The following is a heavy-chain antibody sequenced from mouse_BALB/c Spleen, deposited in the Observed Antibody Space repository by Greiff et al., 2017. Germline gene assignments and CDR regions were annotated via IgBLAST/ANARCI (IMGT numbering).Heavy chain of an antibody. CDR2: ISYDGSN. Sequence: DVKLVESGPGLVKPSQSLSLTCSVTGYSITSGYYWNWIRQFPGNKLEWMGYISYDGSNNYNPSLKSRISITRDTSKNQYYLQLNSVTTEDTATYYCARSPIYYDYGVFDYWGQGTTLTVSS. V-gene: IGHV3-6*01. CDR1: GYSITSGYY. D-gene: IGHD2-4*01. J-gene: IGHJ2*01. CDR3: ARSPIYYDYGVFDY.